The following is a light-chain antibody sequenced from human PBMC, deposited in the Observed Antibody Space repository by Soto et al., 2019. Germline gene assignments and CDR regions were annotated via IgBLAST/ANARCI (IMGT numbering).Light chain of an antibody. CDR1: QSVRTY. Sequence: EIVMKQSPATLSVSPGERAALSCRASQSVRTYLAWYQVKPGQAPRLLIYDASSRASGVPARFSGSGSGTEFTLTINSLQSEDSAVYYCQQHNQWPITFGQGTRLEIK. V-gene: IGKV3D-15*01. J-gene: IGKJ5*01. CDR3: QQHNQWPIT. CDR2: DAS.